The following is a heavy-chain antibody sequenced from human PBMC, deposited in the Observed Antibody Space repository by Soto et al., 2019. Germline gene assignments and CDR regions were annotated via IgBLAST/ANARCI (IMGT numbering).Heavy chain of an antibody. CDR3: ARDGGRHSGGIDY. CDR1: GGTFSSYS. J-gene: IGHJ4*02. D-gene: IGHD1-26*01. Sequence: QVQLVQSGAEVKKPGSSVKVSCKASGGTFSSYSINWVRQAPGQGLEWMGEIIPIFGTANYAQKVQGRVTITADESTSTDYMELSSLRSEDTAVYYCARDGGRHSGGIDYWGQGTLVTVSS. CDR2: IIPIFGTA. V-gene: IGHV1-69*01.